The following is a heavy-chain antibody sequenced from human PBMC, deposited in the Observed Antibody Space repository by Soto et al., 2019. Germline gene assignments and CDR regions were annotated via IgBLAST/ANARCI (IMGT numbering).Heavy chain of an antibody. Sequence: RGSVRLSRAAYGFTVSNNSMSWVRAAPGKGLEWVSLIYSGGSTYYADSVKGRFTISRDSSKNTLYLQMNSLRAEDTAMYYCAAYSHKGYWGQGT. CDR1: GFTVSNNS. CDR3: AAYSHKGY. CDR2: IYSGGST. V-gene: IGHV3-66*01. J-gene: IGHJ4*02. D-gene: IGHD3-16*01.